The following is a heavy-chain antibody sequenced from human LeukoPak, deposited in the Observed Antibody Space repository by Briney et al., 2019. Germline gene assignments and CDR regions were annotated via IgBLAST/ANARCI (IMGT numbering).Heavy chain of an antibody. CDR1: GFTFSSYG. CDR2: IWYDGSNK. D-gene: IGHD6-19*01. CDR3: ARASSGWYYFDY. J-gene: IGHJ4*02. Sequence: PGRSLRLSCAASGFTFSSYGMHWVRQAPVKGLEWVADIWYDGSNKYYADSVKGRFTISRDNSKNTLYLQMNSLRAEDTAVYYCARASSGWYYFDYWGQGTLVTVSS. V-gene: IGHV3-33*01.